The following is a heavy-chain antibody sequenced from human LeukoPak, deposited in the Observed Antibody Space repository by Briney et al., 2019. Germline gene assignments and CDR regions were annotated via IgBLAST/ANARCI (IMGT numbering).Heavy chain of an antibody. V-gene: IGHV3-21*01. D-gene: IGHD6-13*01. CDR2: ISSSSSYI. CDR3: ARVRYSSSWYSPFDY. Sequence: GGSLRLSCAASGFTFSRYSMNWVRQAPGKGLEWVSSISSSSSYIYYADSVKGRFTISRDNAKNSLYLQMNSLRAEDTAVYYCARVRYSSSWYSPFDYWGQGTLVTVSS. J-gene: IGHJ4*02. CDR1: GFTFSRYS.